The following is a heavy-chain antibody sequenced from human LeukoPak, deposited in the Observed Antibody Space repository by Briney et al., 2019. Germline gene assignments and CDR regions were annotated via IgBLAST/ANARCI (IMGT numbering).Heavy chain of an antibody. CDR1: GFTFSSYG. CDR3: AKDRGGEYSYGFDY. V-gene: IGHV3-30*02. CDR2: IRYDGSNK. Sequence: GGSLRLSCAASGFTFSSYGMHWVRQAQGKWLEWVAFIRYDGSNKYYADSVKGRFTISRDNSKNTLYLQMNSLRAEDTAVYYCAKDRGGEYSYGFDYWGQGTLVTVSS. D-gene: IGHD5-18*01. J-gene: IGHJ4*02.